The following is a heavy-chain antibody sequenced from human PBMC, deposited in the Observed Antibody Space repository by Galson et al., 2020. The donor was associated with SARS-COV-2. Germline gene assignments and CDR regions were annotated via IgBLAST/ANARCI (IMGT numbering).Heavy chain of an antibody. CDR3: ARDNRGIVVVSATFDY. J-gene: IGHJ4*02. CDR1: GFNFRSYG. CDR2: ISYDGNNK. D-gene: IGHD3-22*01. Sequence: GEPLKTSCAASGFNFRSYGKHWVRQAPGKGLEWVAVISYDGNNKYYAEPVKGRFTISRDNSKNPLYLPMNSLRAEDTAVYYCARDNRGIVVVSATFDYWGQGSLVAVSS. V-gene: IGHV3-30*03.